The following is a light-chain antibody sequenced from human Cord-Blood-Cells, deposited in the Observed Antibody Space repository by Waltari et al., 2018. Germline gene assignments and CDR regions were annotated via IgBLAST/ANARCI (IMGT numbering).Light chain of an antibody. CDR1: QSGSSSY. J-gene: IGKJ1*01. CDR2: GAS. V-gene: IGKV3-20*01. Sequence: ENVLTQSPGTLSLSPGERATLSCRASQSGSSSYLAWYQQKPGQAPRLLIYGASSRATGIPDRFSGSGSGTDFTLTISRLEPEDFAAYYCQQYGSSPGTFGQGTKVEIK. CDR3: QQYGSSPGT.